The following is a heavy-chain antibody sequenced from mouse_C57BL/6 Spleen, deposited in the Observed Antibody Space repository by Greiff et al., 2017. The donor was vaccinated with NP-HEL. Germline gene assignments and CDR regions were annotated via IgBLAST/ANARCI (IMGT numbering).Heavy chain of an antibody. J-gene: IGHJ4*01. D-gene: IGHD3-2*02. CDR1: GYTFTSYD. CDR3: ARCDSSGSYAMDY. Sequence: VKVVESGPELVKPGASVKLSCKASGYTFTSYDINWVKQRPGQGLEWIGWIYPRDGSTKYNEKFKGKATLTVDTSSSTAYMELHSLTSEDSAVYFCARCDSSGSYAMDYWGQGTSVTVSS. V-gene: IGHV1-85*01. CDR2: IYPRDGST.